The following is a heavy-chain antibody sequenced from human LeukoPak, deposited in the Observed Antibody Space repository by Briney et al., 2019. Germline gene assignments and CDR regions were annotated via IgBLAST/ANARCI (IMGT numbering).Heavy chain of an antibody. CDR1: GFTFTTHG. Sequence: GWSLRLSCAASGFTFTTHGMHWVRQAPGKGLEWVAVTSFDGSNKYYVDSVKGRFTISRGNSKNTLYLQMDSLRVQDTAVYYCARDPARSGWGLFDYWGQGTLVTVSS. CDR3: ARDPARSGWGLFDY. V-gene: IGHV3-30-3*01. D-gene: IGHD6-19*01. CDR2: TSFDGSNK. J-gene: IGHJ4*02.